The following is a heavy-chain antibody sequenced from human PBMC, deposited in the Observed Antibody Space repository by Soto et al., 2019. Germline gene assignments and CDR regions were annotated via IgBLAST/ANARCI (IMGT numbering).Heavy chain of an antibody. J-gene: IGHJ3*02. CDR3: ARGGGVGVAGSAAFDM. CDR2: INPAPGAA. Sequence: QLHLVQSGAVVKKPGASVTVSCSASGYPVTAYYMHWVRQAPGRGLEWMRGINPAPGAAKFTQTCQGRVTLTRDPSKSTDFMELSGLTSEDTAIFYCARGGGVGVAGSAAFDMWGQGTLVTVSS. V-gene: IGHV1-2*02. D-gene: IGHD3-3*01. CDR1: GYPVTAYY.